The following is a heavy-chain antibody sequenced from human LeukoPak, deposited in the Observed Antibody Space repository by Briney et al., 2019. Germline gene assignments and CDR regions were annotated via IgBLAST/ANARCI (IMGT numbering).Heavy chain of an antibody. CDR2: INWNGGST. V-gene: IGHV3-20*04. J-gene: IGHJ3*02. CDR1: GFTFDDYG. Sequence: PGGSLRLSCAASGFTFDDYGMSWVRQAPGEGLEWVSGINWNGGSTGYADSVKGRFTISRDNAKNSLYLQMNSLRAEDTALYYCARGPYGDYEENAFDIWGQGTMVTVSS. CDR3: ARGPYGDYEENAFDI. D-gene: IGHD4-17*01.